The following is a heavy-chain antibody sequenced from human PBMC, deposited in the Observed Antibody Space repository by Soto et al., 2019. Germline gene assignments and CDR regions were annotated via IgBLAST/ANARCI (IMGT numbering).Heavy chain of an antibody. CDR3: AKVGSSWDSHFDY. V-gene: IGHV3-23*01. Sequence: EVQLLESGGGLVQPGGSLRLSCAASGVTFSSYAMNWVRQTPGKGLGWVSIISGGGGSAYYADSVKGRFSISRDNSKNTLYLQMDSLRAEATAVDYCAKVGSSWDSHFDYWGQGTLVTVSS. J-gene: IGHJ4*02. CDR2: ISGGGGSA. CDR1: GVTFSSYA. D-gene: IGHD6-13*01.